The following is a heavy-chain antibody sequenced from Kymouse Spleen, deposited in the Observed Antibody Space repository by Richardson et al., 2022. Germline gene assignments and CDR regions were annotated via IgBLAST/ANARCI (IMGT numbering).Heavy chain of an antibody. D-gene: IGHD6-19*01. CDR2: ISSSSSTI. CDR3: ARDSGYSSGWYLFDY. J-gene: IGHJ4*02. V-gene: IGHV3-48*02. CDR1: GFTFSSYS. Sequence: EVQLVESGGGLVQPGGSLRLSCAASGFTFSSYSMNWVRQAPGKGLEWVSYISSSSSTIYYADSVKGRFTISRDNAKNSLYLQMNSLRDEDTAVYYCARDSGYSSGWYLFDYWGQGTLVTVSS.